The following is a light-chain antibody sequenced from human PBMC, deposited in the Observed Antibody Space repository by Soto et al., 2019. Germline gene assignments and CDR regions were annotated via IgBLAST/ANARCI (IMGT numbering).Light chain of an antibody. J-gene: IGLJ1*01. CDR1: STDLVSYNR. V-gene: IGLV2-18*01. CDR3: SLYTSENTYV. CDR2: AAS. Sequence: QPVLTQPPSGCGSPGQSVTISCTGTSTDLVSYNRVSWYQQPPGTAPKLIIYAASNRPSGVPGRFSGSKSGNTASLTISGLQAADEADYYCSLYTSENTYVFGTGTKVTVL.